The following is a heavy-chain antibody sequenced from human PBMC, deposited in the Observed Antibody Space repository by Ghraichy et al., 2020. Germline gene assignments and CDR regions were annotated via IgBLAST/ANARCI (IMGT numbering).Heavy chain of an antibody. J-gene: IGHJ4*02. Sequence: SETLSLTCAVYGGSFSDYFWSWIRQTPGKGLEWIGEINYTGNTNYNPSLKSRVTISVDTSKNQFSLKLSSVTAADTAVYYCARVGSSYRYDPTFDYWGQGTL. CDR1: GGSFSDYF. CDR2: INYTGNT. D-gene: IGHD2-15*01. V-gene: IGHV4-34*01. CDR3: ARVGSSYRYDPTFDY.